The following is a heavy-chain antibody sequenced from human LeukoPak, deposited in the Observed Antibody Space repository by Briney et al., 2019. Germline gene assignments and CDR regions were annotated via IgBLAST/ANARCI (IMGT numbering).Heavy chain of an antibody. CDR2: LYSGGST. CDR3: AREGRDTAGYFDY. V-gene: IGHV3-53*01. CDR1: GFTVSSNY. Sequence: GGSLRLSCAASGFTVSSNYMSWVRQAPGKGLEWVSSLYSGGSTYYADSVKDRFTISRDNSKNTLYLQMNSLRAEDTAVYYCAREGRDTAGYFDYWGQGTLVTVSS. D-gene: IGHD5-18*01. J-gene: IGHJ4*02.